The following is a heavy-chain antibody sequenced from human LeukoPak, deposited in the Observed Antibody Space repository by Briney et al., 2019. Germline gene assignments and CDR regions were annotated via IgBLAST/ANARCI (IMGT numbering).Heavy chain of an antibody. D-gene: IGHD1-26*01. CDR2: SDADGRLT. Sequence: GGSLRLSWAASGFTFKTFSMSWVRQAPGKGLEWVSSSDADGRLTYYDDSVKGRFTISRDNSRDTLYLQMDSLRAEDSAVYYCARANSHFLIGGAPQGGEGTQVTVSS. CDR1: GFTFKTFS. V-gene: IGHV3-23*01. CDR3: ARANSHFLIGGAPQ. J-gene: IGHJ1*01.